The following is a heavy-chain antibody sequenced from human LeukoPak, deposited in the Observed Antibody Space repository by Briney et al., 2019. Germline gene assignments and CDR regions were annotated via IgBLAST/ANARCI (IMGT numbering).Heavy chain of an antibody. CDR3: ARREYNWSDP. Sequence: SETLSLTCTVSGGSISSSSYYWGWIRQPPGKGLEWIGSIYYSGSTYYYPSLKSPVTISVDTSKNQFSLKLSSVTATDTAVYYCARREYNWSDPWGQGTLVTVSS. J-gene: IGHJ5*02. CDR1: GGSISSSSYY. V-gene: IGHV4-39*01. CDR2: IYYSGST.